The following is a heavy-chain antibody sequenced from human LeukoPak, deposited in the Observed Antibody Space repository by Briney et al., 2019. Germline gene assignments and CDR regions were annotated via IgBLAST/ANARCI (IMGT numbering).Heavy chain of an antibody. D-gene: IGHD3-3*01. Sequence: GGSLRLSCAASGFTVSSNYMAWVRQAPGKGLEWVSIKYSGDSTYYADSVKGRFTISRDNAKNTLYLQMKSLRAEDTAVYYCASSGGIFEVLTQLDYWGQGALVTVSS. CDR2: KYSGDST. CDR3: ASSGGIFEVLTQLDY. J-gene: IGHJ4*02. V-gene: IGHV3-53*01. CDR1: GFTVSSNY.